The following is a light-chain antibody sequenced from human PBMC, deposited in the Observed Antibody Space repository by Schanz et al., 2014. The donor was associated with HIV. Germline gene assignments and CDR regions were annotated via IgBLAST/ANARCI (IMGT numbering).Light chain of an antibody. V-gene: IGKV3-20*01. Sequence: EIVLTQSPGTLSLSPGERATLSCGASQSVRSNLAWYQQKPGQAPRLLIYGASSRATGIPDRFTGSGSGTDFTLTISRLEPEDFAVYYCQQYSYSPRTFGQGTKLEVK. CDR1: QSVRSN. CDR2: GAS. CDR3: QQYSYSPRT. J-gene: IGKJ2*02.